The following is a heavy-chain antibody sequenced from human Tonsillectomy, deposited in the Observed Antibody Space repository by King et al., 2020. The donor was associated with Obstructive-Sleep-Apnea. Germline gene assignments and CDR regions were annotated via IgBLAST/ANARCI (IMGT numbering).Heavy chain of an antibody. CDR1: GFTFSSYW. J-gene: IGHJ4*02. D-gene: IGHD6-13*01. CDR2: IKQDGSEK. CDR3: ARGIREAAASLGY. V-gene: IGHV3-7*03. Sequence: VQLVESGGGLVQPGGSLRLSCAASGFTFSSYWMSWVRQAPGKGLEWVANIKQDGSEKYYVDSVKGRFTISRDNAKNSLYLQMKSLRAEDTAVYYCARGIREAAASLGYWGQGTLVTVSS.